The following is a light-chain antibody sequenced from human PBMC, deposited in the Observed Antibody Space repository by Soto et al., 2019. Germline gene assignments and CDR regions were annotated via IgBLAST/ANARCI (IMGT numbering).Light chain of an antibody. CDR1: QSVSDW. V-gene: IGKV1-5*01. CDR3: HQYNSYTWT. J-gene: IGKJ1*01. CDR2: DTS. Sequence: IQMTQSPSTLSASVGDGFTITCRASQSVSDWLAWYQQKPGNPPKLLIYDTSRLESAVPSRFSASGSGIEFTLTISGLQHDDFATYYCHQYNSYTWTFGQGTKV.